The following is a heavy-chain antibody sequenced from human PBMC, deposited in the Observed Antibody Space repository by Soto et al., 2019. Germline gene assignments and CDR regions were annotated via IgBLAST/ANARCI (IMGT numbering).Heavy chain of an antibody. CDR3: ARETEAFDY. V-gene: IGHV3-30-3*01. CDR1: GFTFSSYA. J-gene: IGHJ4*02. Sequence: QVQLVESGGGVVQPGRSLRLSCAASGFTFSSYAMHWVRQAPGKGLEWVAVISYDGSNKYYADSVKGRFTISRDNSKNTLYLQMNSLRAEDTAVYYCARETEAFDYWGQGTLVTVSS. CDR2: ISYDGSNK.